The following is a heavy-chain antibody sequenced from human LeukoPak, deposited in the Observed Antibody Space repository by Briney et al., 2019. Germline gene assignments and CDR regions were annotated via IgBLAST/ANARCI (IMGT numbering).Heavy chain of an antibody. Sequence: GGSLRLSCAASGFTVSSNYMSWVRQAPGKGLEWVSGIGSDGVTTYCANSVKGRFTIARDNSRNTVFLQMNSLRSEDTAVYYCARVPGSYYVDFDYWGQGTLVTVSS. CDR3: ARVPGSYYVDFDY. V-gene: IGHV3-53*01. CDR2: IGSDGVTT. CDR1: GFTVSSNY. J-gene: IGHJ4*02. D-gene: IGHD3-10*01.